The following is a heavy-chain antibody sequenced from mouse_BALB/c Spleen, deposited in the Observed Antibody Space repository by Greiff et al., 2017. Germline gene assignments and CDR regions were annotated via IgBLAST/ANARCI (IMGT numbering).Heavy chain of an antibody. J-gene: IGHJ1*01. Sequence: VQLQQSGPELMKPGASVKISCKASGYSFTSYYMHWVKQSHGKSLEWIGYIDPFNGGTSYNQKFKGKATLTVDKSSSTAYMHLSSLTSEDSAVYYCARYGNHWYFDVWGAGTTVTVSS. D-gene: IGHD2-1*01. CDR3: ARYGNHWYFDV. CDR1: GYSFTSYY. CDR2: IDPFNGGT. V-gene: IGHV1S135*01.